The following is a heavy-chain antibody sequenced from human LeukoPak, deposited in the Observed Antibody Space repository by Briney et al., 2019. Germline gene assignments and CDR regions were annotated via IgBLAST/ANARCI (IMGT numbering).Heavy chain of an antibody. CDR1: GFTVSSKY. Sequence: GGSLRLSCAASGFTVSSKYMSWVRQAPVKGLEWVSVIFVDGSTSYADSVKDRFTVSRDNSKNMVYLQMNSLRVEDTAVYYCVRDDGVAPYDYWGQGTLVTVSS. CDR3: VRDDGVAPYDY. J-gene: IGHJ4*02. CDR2: IFVDGST. V-gene: IGHV3-66*01. D-gene: IGHD3-10*01.